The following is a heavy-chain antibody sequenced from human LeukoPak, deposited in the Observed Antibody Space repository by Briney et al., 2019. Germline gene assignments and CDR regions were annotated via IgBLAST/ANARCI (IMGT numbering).Heavy chain of an antibody. V-gene: IGHV3-21*01. Sequence: GGSLRLSCAASGFTFSSYSMNWVRQAPGKGLEWVSSISSSSSYIYYADSLKGRFTISRDNAKNSLYLQMNSLRAEDTAVYYCARVPIAVASDYWGQGTLVTVSS. CDR3: ARVPIAVASDY. J-gene: IGHJ4*02. CDR1: GFTFSSYS. D-gene: IGHD6-19*01. CDR2: ISSSSSYI.